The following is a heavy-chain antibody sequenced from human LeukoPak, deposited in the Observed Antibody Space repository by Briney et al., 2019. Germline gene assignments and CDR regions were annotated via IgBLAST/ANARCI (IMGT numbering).Heavy chain of an antibody. D-gene: IGHD6-19*01. CDR3: ARAAAVAGREDYYYYMDV. CDR2: IIPIFGTA. Sequence: SVKVSCKASGGTFSSYAISWVRQAPGQGLEWMGRIIPIFGTANYAQKFQGRVTITTDESTSTAYMELSSLRYEDTAVYYCARAAAVAGREDYYYYMDVWGKGTTVTVSS. V-gene: IGHV1-69*05. J-gene: IGHJ6*03. CDR1: GGTFSSYA.